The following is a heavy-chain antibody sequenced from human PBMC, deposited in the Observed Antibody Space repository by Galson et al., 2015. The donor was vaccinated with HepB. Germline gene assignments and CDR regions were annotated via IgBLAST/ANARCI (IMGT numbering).Heavy chain of an antibody. CDR1: GYTFTSYG. D-gene: IGHD5-12*01. V-gene: IGHV1-18*01. CDR3: ARVRVVATIWDAFDI. CDR2: ISAYNGNT. J-gene: IGHJ3*02. Sequence: SVKVSCKASGYTFTSYGISWVRQAPGQGLEWMGWISAYNGNTNYAQKLQGRVTMTTDTSTSTAYMELRSLRSDDTAVYYCARVRVVATIWDAFDIWGQGTMVTVSS.